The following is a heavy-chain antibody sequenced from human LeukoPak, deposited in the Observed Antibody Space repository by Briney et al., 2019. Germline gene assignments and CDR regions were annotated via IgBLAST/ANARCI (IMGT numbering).Heavy chain of an antibody. D-gene: IGHD1-26*01. CDR1: GDSVSSNSAA. CDR2: TYYRSKWYN. J-gene: IGHJ4*02. V-gene: IGHV6-1*01. Sequence: SQTLSLTCAISGDSVSSNSAAWNWIRQSPSRGLEWLGRTYYRSKWYNDSAVSVKSRITINPDTSKNQFSLKLSSVTAADTAVYYCASTPGTYSGSYSIGYWGQGTLVTVSS. CDR3: ASTPGTYSGSYSIGY.